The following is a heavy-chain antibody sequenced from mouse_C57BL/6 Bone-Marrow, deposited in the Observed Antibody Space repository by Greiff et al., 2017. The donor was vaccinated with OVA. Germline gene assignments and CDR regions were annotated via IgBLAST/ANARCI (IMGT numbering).Heavy chain of an antibody. J-gene: IGHJ3*01. CDR1: GYTFTSYN. Sequence: QVQLKESGAELVRPGASVKMSCKASGYTFTSYNMHGVKQTPRQGLEWIGAIYPGNGDTSYNQKFKGKATLTVDKSSSTAYMQLSSLTSEDSAVYFCARSFAYWGQGTLVTVSA. CDR3: ARSFAY. V-gene: IGHV1-12*01. CDR2: IYPGNGDT.